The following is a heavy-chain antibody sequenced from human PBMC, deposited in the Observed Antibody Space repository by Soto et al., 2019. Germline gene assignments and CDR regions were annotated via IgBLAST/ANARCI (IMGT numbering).Heavy chain of an antibody. D-gene: IGHD6-6*01. V-gene: IGHV6-1*01. CDR1: GDSVSSNSAA. Sequence: SQTLSLTCAISGDSVSSNSAAWNWIRQSPSRGLEWLGRTYYRSKWYNDYAVSVKSRITINPDTSKNQFSLQLNSVTPEDTAVYYCARGVTSIADRPPPNNWFDPWGQGTLVTVSS. J-gene: IGHJ5*02. CDR2: TYYRSKWYN. CDR3: ARGVTSIADRPPPNNWFDP.